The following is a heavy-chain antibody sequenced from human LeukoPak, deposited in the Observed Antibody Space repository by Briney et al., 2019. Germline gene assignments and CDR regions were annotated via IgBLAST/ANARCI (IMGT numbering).Heavy chain of an antibody. V-gene: IGHV3-23*01. CDR2: ISDSGTGT. CDR1: GFTFSSYA. D-gene: IGHD3-10*01. J-gene: IGHJ4*02. CDR3: AKAPTNIWFGENLDF. Sequence: GESLRLSCAASGFTFSSYAMSWVRQAPGKGLEWVSAISDSGTGTYYANSVKGRFTISRDNSKNTLYMQMNSLRAEDTAVYYCAKAPTNIWFGENLDFRGQGTLVTVSS.